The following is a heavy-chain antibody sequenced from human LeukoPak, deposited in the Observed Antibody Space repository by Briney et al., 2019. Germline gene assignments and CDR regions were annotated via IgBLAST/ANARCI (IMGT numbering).Heavy chain of an antibody. J-gene: IGHJ4*02. D-gene: IGHD1-26*01. Sequence: SETLSLTCTVSGGSISSGSYYWSWIRQPAGKGLEWIGRIYTSGSTNYNPSLESRVTISVDTSKNLFSLKLSSVTAADTAVYYCARAPSMGATTPFDYWGQGTLVTVSS. CDR3: ARAPSMGATTPFDY. V-gene: IGHV4-61*02. CDR2: IYTSGST. CDR1: GGSISSGSYY.